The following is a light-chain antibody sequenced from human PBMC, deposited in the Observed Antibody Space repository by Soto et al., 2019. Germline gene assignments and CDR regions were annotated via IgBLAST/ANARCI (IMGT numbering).Light chain of an antibody. Sequence: MTQSPATLSVSPGERATLSCRASQSVSSNLAWYQQKPGQAPRLLIYSASTRATGIPARFSGSGSGTEFTLTISSLQSEDFALYYCQQYNNGPPLTFGGGTKVEIK. CDR2: SAS. J-gene: IGKJ4*01. V-gene: IGKV3-15*01. CDR3: QQYNNGPPLT. CDR1: QSVSSN.